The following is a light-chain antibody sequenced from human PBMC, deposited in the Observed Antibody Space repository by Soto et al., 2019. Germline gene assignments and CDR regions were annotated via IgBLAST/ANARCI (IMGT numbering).Light chain of an antibody. J-gene: IGLJ3*02. CDR2: SNS. CDR1: TSNIGAGYD. CDR3: QSYDSSLSAAV. V-gene: IGLV1-40*01. Sequence: QSVLTQPPSVSGAPGQKVIISCTGSTSNIGAGYDVHWYQQLPGTAPKLLMYSNSNRPSGVPDRLSGSKSGTSASLAITGLKVEDEADYYCQSYDSSLSAAVFGGGTKLTVL.